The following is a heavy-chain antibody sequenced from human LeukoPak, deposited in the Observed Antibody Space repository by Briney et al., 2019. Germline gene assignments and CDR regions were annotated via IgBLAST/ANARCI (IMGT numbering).Heavy chain of an antibody. CDR3: ARLSNYYGSGSYYNDY. Sequence: GGSLRLSCAASGFTFSSYAMSWVRQAPGKGLEWVSAISGSGGSTYYADSVKGRFTISRDNAKNSLYLQMNSLRAEDTAVYYCARLSNYYGSGSYYNDYWGQGTLVTVSS. D-gene: IGHD3-10*01. CDR2: ISGSGGST. CDR1: GFTFSSYA. J-gene: IGHJ4*02. V-gene: IGHV3-23*01.